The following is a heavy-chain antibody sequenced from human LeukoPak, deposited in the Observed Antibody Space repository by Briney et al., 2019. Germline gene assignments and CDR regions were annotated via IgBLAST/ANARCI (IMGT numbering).Heavy chain of an antibody. D-gene: IGHD6-19*01. V-gene: IGHV3-74*01. J-gene: IGHJ4*02. CDR2: INSDGSST. Sequence: GGSLRLSCAASGFTFSSYWMHWVRQAPGKGLVWVSRINSDGSSTSYADSVKGRFTISRDNAKNTLYLQMNSLRAEDTAVYYCARGPKFSGWLDYWGQGTLVTVSS. CDR1: GFTFSSYW. CDR3: ARGPKFSGWLDY.